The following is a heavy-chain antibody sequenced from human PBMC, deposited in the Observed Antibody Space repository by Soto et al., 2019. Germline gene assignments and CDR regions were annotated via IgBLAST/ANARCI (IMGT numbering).Heavy chain of an antibody. V-gene: IGHV1-2*04. CDR2: INPNSGGT. CDR1: GYTFTGYY. D-gene: IGHD6-13*01. CDR3: ARGGGDNSSSFAW. J-gene: IGHJ4*02. Sequence: ASVKVSCKASGYTFTGYYMHWVRQAPGQGLEWMGWINPNSGGTNYAQKFQGWVTMTRDTSISTAYMELSRLRSDDTAVYYCARGGGDNSSSFAWWGQGTLVTVSS.